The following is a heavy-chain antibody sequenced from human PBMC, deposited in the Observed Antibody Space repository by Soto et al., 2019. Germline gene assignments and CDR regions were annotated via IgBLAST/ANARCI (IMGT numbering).Heavy chain of an antibody. CDR3: VATYGDYLDY. V-gene: IGHV5-51*01. Sequence: GESLKISCKGSGYKFTTYWIGWVRQMPGKGLEWMAIIYPDDSDSRYSPSFQGQVTISADKSISTAYLQWSSLKASDTAIYYCVATYGDYLDYWGQGTLVTVS. J-gene: IGHJ4*02. D-gene: IGHD4-17*01. CDR1: GYKFTTYW. CDR2: IYPDDSDS.